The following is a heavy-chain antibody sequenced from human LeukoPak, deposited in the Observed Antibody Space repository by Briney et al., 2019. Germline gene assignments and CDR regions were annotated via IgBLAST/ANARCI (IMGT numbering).Heavy chain of an antibody. CDR3: AREYCSSTSCLYDY. D-gene: IGHD2-2*01. V-gene: IGHV3-48*01. CDR2: ISSSRSTI. Sequence: GGSLRLSCAASGFTFSSYSMNWVRQAPGKGLEWVSYISSSRSTIYYADSVKGRFTITRDNAKNSLYLQMNSLRAEDTAVYYCAREYCSSTSCLYDYWGQGTLVTVSS. CDR1: GFTFSSYS. J-gene: IGHJ4*02.